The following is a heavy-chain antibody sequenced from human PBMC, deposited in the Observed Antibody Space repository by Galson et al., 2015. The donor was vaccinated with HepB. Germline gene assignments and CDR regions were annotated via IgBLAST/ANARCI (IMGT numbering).Heavy chain of an antibody. V-gene: IGHV3-7*01. CDR2: IKQDGSEK. Sequence: SLRLSCAASGFTFSSYWMSWVRQAPGKGLEWVANIKQDGSEKYYVDSVKGRFTISRDNAKNSLYLQMNSLRAEDTAVYYCARSGRFLEWLMTFDYWGQGTLVTVSS. CDR3: ARSGRFLEWLMTFDY. D-gene: IGHD3-3*01. J-gene: IGHJ4*02. CDR1: GFTFSSYW.